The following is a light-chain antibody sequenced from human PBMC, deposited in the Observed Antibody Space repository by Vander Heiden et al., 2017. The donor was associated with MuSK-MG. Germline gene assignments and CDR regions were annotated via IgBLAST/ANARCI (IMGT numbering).Light chain of an antibody. Sequence: QPALTQPHSAPGSPGQSVTISFPGTSSDVGGYNYVSWYQQHPCKAPQLILSALSKPPSGVPDRFSGSKSGNTASLAVSGLQAEDEADYYCSSYAGSNNFVVFGGGTKLTVL. CDR2: ALS. CDR3: SSYAGSNNFVV. J-gene: IGLJ2*01. V-gene: IGLV2-8*01. CDR1: SSDVGGYNY.